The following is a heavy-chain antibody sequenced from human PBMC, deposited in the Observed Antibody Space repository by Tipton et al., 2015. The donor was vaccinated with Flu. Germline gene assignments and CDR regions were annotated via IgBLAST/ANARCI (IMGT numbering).Heavy chain of an antibody. Sequence: TLSLTCAVSGDSIRSSNYYWGWIRQPPGKGLEWIGNIFHSGNPYYNPSLKSRVTISVDTSKNQFSLKLGSVTAADTAVYYCARRDYSNYVSEPKNWFDSWGQGALVIVSS. J-gene: IGHJ5*01. V-gene: IGHV4-39*07. CDR1: GDSIRSSNYY. CDR2: IFHSGNP. CDR3: ARRDYSNYVSEPKNWFDS. D-gene: IGHD4-11*01.